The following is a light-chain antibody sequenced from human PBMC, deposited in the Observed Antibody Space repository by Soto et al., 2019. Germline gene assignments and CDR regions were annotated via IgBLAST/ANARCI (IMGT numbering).Light chain of an antibody. V-gene: IGKV1-27*01. Sequence: QMTQSPSSLSASVGDRVTITCRASQDLSIFLAWYQQKPGKVPKLLIYATSTLQSGVPSRFSGSGSGTDFTLTISSLQPEDVATYYCQKYNGAPVTFGQGTKVDIK. CDR3: QKYNGAPVT. CDR1: QDLSIF. CDR2: ATS. J-gene: IGKJ1*01.